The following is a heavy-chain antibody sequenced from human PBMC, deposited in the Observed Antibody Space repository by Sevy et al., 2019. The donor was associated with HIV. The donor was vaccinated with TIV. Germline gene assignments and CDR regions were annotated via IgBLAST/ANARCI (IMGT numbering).Heavy chain of an antibody. J-gene: IGHJ4*02. Sequence: GGSLRLSCAASGFTFSNYDMHWVRQAPGKGLEWVAVISHNGNYKNYADSVKVRFTISRNDFKNPLYLQMSSLRPENTTVYFCTRLFSCGGDCYYLDYWGQGALVTVSS. CDR3: TRLFSCGGDCYYLDY. CDR1: GFTFSNYD. CDR2: ISHNGNYK. D-gene: IGHD2-21*02. V-gene: IGHV3-30-3*01.